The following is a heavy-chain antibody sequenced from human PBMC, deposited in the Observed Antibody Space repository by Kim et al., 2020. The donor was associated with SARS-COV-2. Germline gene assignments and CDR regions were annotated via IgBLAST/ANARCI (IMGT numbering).Heavy chain of an antibody. D-gene: IGHD7-27*01. CDR3: AGEGSGMGLILGFYFDY. CDR1: DYSVSNGHY. J-gene: IGHJ4*02. Sequence: SETLSLTCTVSDYSVSNGHYWGWIRHYPGKGLEWIGSMHYSGSTHYNPIFMSRVIMLVKTTKNQLSLQLKCVTAADTAMDYCAGEGSGMGLILGFYFDYWGQGTLVTVSS. CDR2: MHYSGST. V-gene: IGHV4-38-2*02.